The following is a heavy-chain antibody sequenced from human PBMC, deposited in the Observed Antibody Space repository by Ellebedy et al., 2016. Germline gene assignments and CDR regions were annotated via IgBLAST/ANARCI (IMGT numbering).Heavy chain of an antibody. J-gene: IGHJ5*02. CDR1: GYTFTSYA. CDR2: INAGNGNT. Sequence: ASVKVSCKASGYTFTSYAMHWVRQAPGQRLEWMGWINAGNGNTKYSQKFQGRVTITRDTSASTAYMELSSLRSEDTAVYYCAIAAAGYGWFDPWGQGTLVTVSS. D-gene: IGHD6-13*01. CDR3: AIAAAGYGWFDP. V-gene: IGHV1-3*01.